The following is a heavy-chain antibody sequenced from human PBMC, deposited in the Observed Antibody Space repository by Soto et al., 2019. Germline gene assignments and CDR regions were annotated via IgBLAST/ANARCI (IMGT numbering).Heavy chain of an antibody. Sequence: PGESLKISCKGSGYIFTNYWIAWVRQMPGKGLEWMGIIHPGDSDTRYTESFHGQVTISVDRSASTAYLQWSSLEASDTAIYYCVRQGLNRMSPVPATSDYWGQGTLVTVSS. D-gene: IGHD2-15*01. CDR2: IHPGDSDT. CDR3: VRQGLNRMSPVPATSDY. V-gene: IGHV5-51*01. CDR1: GYIFTNYW. J-gene: IGHJ4*02.